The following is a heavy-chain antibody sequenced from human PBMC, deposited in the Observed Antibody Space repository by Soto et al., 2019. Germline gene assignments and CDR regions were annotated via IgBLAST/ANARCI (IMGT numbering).Heavy chain of an antibody. CDR3: TTTFER. Sequence: EGSLRLSCAASGFTFTNYWMHWVRQVPGKGLVWVARVDADGSGTSYADSVKGRFSTSRDNAKSTVYLQMNSLRVEDTAIYYCTTTFERWGQGTPVTVSS. CDR2: VDADGSGT. D-gene: IGHD3-3*01. CDR1: GFTFTNYW. V-gene: IGHV3-74*01. J-gene: IGHJ4*03.